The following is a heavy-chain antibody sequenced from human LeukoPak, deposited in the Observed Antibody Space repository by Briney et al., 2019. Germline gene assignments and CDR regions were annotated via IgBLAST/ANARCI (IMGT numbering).Heavy chain of an antibody. CDR2: IYHSGST. D-gene: IGHD6-13*01. V-gene: IGHV4-38-2*02. Sequence: SETLSLTCTVSGYSISSGYYWGWIWQPPGKGLEWIGSIYHSGSTYYNPSLKSRVTISVDTSKNQFSLKLSSVTAADTAVYYCARRQAAEIDPWGQGTLVTVSS. CDR1: GYSISSGYY. J-gene: IGHJ5*02. CDR3: ARRQAAEIDP.